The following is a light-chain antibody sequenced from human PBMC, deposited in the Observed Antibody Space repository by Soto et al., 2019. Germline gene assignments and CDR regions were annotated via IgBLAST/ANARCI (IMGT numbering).Light chain of an antibody. CDR2: VGTGGSVG. CDR3: GADHGSGSNFFVV. V-gene: IGLV9-49*01. J-gene: IGLJ2*01. Sequence: QSVLTQPPSASASLGASVTLTCTLSSGYSNYKVDWYQQRPGKGPRFVMRVGTGGSVGSKGDGIPDRFSVLGSGLNRYLTIKNIQEEDESDYHCGADHGSGSNFFVVFGGGTQLTVL. CDR1: SGYSNYK.